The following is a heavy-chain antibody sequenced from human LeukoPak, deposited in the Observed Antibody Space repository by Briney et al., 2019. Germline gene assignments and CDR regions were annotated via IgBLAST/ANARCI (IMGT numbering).Heavy chain of an antibody. D-gene: IGHD6-13*01. CDR1: GFTLISYA. V-gene: IGHV3-64*01. CDR2: ISSNGVST. CDR3: AIVAAAGDDFDY. Sequence: GVLRLSCAASGFTLISYAMDSGRPAPGEGLEYVSAISSNGVSTYYANSVKGRFTISRDNSKNTLYLQMGSLRAEDMAVYYCAIVAAAGDDFDYWGQGTLVTVSS. J-gene: IGHJ4*02.